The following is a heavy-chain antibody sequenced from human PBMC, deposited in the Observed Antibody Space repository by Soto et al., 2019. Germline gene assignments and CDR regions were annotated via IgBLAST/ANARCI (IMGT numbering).Heavy chain of an antibody. Sequence: SVKVSCKASGGTFSSYTISWVRQAPGQGLEWMGRIIPIVNIANYAQKFQGRVTVTADKSTTTAYMELSSLRFEDTAVYYCAREMATSTDAFDIWGQGTMVTVSS. CDR3: AREMATSTDAFDI. V-gene: IGHV1-69*04. D-gene: IGHD5-12*01. J-gene: IGHJ3*02. CDR1: GGTFSSYT. CDR2: IIPIVNIA.